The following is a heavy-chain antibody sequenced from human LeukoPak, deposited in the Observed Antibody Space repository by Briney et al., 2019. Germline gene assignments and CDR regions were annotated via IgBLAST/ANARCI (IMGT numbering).Heavy chain of an antibody. CDR2: ISSSSGYI. V-gene: IGHV3-21*01. CDR3: ARDERYSSSWYY. Sequence: GGSLRLSCAASGFTFSSYSMNWVRQAPGKGLDGVSSISSSSGYIYYADSVKGRFTISRDNAKNSLYLQMNSLRAEDTAVYYCARDERYSSSWYYWGQGTLVTVSS. D-gene: IGHD6-13*01. J-gene: IGHJ4*02. CDR1: GFTFSSYS.